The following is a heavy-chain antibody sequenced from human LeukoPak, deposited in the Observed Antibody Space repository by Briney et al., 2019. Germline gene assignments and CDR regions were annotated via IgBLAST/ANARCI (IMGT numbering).Heavy chain of an antibody. CDR1: GGSISSYY. D-gene: IGHD2-15*01. CDR3: ARDLRGYCSGGSCRYNWFDP. J-gene: IGHJ5*02. V-gene: IGHV4-4*07. Sequence: SETLSLTCTVSGGSISSYYWSWLRQPAGKGLEWMGRIYTSGSTNYNPSLKSRVTMSVDTSKNQFSLKLSSVTAADTAVYYCARDLRGYCSGGSCRYNWFDPWGQGTLVTVSS. CDR2: IYTSGST.